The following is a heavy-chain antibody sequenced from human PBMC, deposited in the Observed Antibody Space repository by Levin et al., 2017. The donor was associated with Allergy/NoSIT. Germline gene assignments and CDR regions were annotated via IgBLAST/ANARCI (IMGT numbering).Heavy chain of an antibody. V-gene: IGHV4-59*01. D-gene: IGHD6-13*01. J-gene: IGHJ6*02. Sequence: SETLSLTCTVSGGSISSYYWSWIRQPPGKGLEWIGYIYYSGSTNYNPSLKSRVTISVDTSKNQFSLKLSSVTAADTAVYYCARVPSSSWYPHNYYYGMDVWGQGTTVTVSS. CDR2: IYYSGST. CDR3: ARVPSSSWYPHNYYYGMDV. CDR1: GGSISSYY.